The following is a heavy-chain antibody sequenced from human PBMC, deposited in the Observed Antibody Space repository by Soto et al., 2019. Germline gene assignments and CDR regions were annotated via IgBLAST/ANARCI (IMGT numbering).Heavy chain of an antibody. D-gene: IGHD3-16*02. CDR2: TYYRSKWYN. Sequence: PSQTLSLTCAISGDSVSSNSAAWNWIRQSPSRGLEWLGRTYYRSKWYNDYAVSVKSRITINPDTSKNQFSLQLNSVTPEDTAVYYCAREARSAPRYVYIWGSYRFFDYWGQGTLVTVSS. V-gene: IGHV6-1*01. CDR3: AREARSAPRYVYIWGSYRFFDY. J-gene: IGHJ4*02. CDR1: GDSVSSNSAA.